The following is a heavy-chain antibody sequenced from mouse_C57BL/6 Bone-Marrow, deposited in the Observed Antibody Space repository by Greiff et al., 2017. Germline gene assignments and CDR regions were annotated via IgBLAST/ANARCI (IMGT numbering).Heavy chain of an antibody. D-gene: IGHD1-1*01. CDR2: INPSNGGT. CDR1: GYTFTSYW. J-gene: IGHJ2*01. V-gene: IGHV1-53*01. CDR3: ARGGFITTVPGFDY. Sequence: QVQLQQPGTELVKPGASVKLSCKASGYTFTSYWMHWVKQRPGQGLAWIGNINPSNGGTNYNEKFKSKATLTVDKSSSTAYMQLSSLTSEVSAVDYCARGGFITTVPGFDYWGQGTTLTVSS.